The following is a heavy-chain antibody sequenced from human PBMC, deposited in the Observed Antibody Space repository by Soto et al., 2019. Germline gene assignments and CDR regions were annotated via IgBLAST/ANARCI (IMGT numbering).Heavy chain of an antibody. J-gene: IGHJ4*02. Sequence: QVQLVQSGAEVKKPGSSVKVSCKASGGTFSSYAISWVRQAPGQGLEWMGGIIPIFGTANYAQKFQGRVTITADKSTSTAYMELSSLRSEDTAVHYCARGGLSYYDFWSGYYLDYWGQGTLVTVSS. CDR2: IIPIFGTA. D-gene: IGHD3-3*01. CDR3: ARGGLSYYDFWSGYYLDY. CDR1: GGTFSSYA. V-gene: IGHV1-69*06.